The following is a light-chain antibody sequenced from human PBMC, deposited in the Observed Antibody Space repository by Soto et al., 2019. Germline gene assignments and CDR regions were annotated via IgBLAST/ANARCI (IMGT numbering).Light chain of an antibody. J-gene: IGKJ4*01. V-gene: IGKV3-11*01. CDR1: QSVSRY. CDR3: QQRFSWPPT. CDR2: DTS. Sequence: DIVLTQSPGTLSLSPGERATLSCRASQSVSRYLAWYQQKPGQAPRLLIHDTSTRATGVPDTFSGSGSGTEFTLTISSLEPEDSAMYYCQQRFSWPPTFGGGTHVEIK.